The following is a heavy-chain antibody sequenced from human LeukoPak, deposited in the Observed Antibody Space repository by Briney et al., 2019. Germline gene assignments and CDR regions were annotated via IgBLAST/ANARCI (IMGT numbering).Heavy chain of an antibody. CDR3: ARAQLWSIYYFDY. CDR1: GYTFTGYY. CDR2: INPNSGGT. D-gene: IGHD5-18*01. V-gene: IGHV1-2*02. J-gene: IGHJ4*02. Sequence: ASVKVSCKASGYTFTGYYMHWVRQAPRQGLEWMGWINPNSGGTNYAQKFQGRVTMTRDTSISTAYMELSSLRSEDMAVYYCARAQLWSIYYFDYWGQGTLVTVSS.